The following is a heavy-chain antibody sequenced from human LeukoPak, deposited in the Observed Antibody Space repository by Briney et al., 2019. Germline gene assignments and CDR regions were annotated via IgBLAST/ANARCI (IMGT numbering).Heavy chain of an antibody. CDR3: TKGPYLTTVASFFDP. CDR1: GFTFSSFA. Sequence: GGSLRLSCAASGFTFSSFAMSWVRQAPGKGLQWVSSISGDSDYTYHADSVKGRFTISRDNSKNTMYLQMTSLRPDDTALYYCTKGPYLTTVASFFDPWGQGTLVTVSS. CDR2: ISGDSDYT. V-gene: IGHV3-23*01. J-gene: IGHJ5*02. D-gene: IGHD4-23*01.